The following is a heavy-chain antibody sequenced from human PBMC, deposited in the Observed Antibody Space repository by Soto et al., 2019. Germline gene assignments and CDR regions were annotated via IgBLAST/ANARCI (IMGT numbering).Heavy chain of an antibody. Sequence: QVQLVQSGAEVKKPGSSVKVSCKASGGTFSSYAISWVRQAPGQGVEWMGGVIPIFGTANYAQKFQGRVTITANKSTSTAYIELSSLRSEDTAVYYCARVPIVVVPAAILPPYDFDFWGQGTLVTVSS. CDR1: GGTFSSYA. J-gene: IGHJ4*02. V-gene: IGHV1-69*06. D-gene: IGHD2-2*02. CDR3: ARVPIVVVPAAILPPYDFDF. CDR2: VIPIFGTA.